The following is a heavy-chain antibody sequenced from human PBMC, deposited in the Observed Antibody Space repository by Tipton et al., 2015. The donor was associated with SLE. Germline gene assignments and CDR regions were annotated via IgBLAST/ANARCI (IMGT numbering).Heavy chain of an antibody. CDR2: ISYSGST. CDR1: GDTISDHY. CDR3: AIEGSSSWSGGRGWYFNY. V-gene: IGHV4-59*11. J-gene: IGHJ4*02. Sequence: TLSLTCTVSGDTISDHYWSWIRQPPGKGLEWIGYISYSGSTNYSPSLKSRVTISLDTSKTQFSLKLRSVTAADTAIYYCAIEGSSSWSGGRGWYFNYWGQGTLVTVTS. D-gene: IGHD6-13*01.